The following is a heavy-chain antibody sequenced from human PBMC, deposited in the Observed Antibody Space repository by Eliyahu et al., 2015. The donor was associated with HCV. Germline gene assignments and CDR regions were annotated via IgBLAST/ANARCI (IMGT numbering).Heavy chain of an antibody. CDR3: ARLMVRGYDSWFDP. D-gene: IGHD5-12*01. CDR1: GGSFSGYY. CDR2: INHSGST. V-gene: IGHV4-34*01. Sequence: QVQLQQWGAGLLKPSETLSLTCAVYGGSFSGYYWSWIRQPPGKGLEWIGEINHSGSTNYNPSLKSRVTISVDTSKNQFSLKLSSVTAADTAVYYCARLMVRGYDSWFDPWGQGTLVTVSS. J-gene: IGHJ5*02.